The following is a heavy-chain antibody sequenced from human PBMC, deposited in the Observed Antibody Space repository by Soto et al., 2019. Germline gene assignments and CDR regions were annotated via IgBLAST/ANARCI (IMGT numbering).Heavy chain of an antibody. CDR1: GFTFGSYA. D-gene: IGHD1-7*01. CDR2: ISGSGATT. J-gene: IGHJ5*02. Sequence: PGGSLRLSCAASGFTFGSYAMSWVRQAPGKGLEWVSGISGSGATTNYADSVKGRFSISRDNSKNTAYLQMDSLRAEDTAVYYCAKGQGNWNLANCFDPWGQGTLVTVSS. V-gene: IGHV3-23*01. CDR3: AKGQGNWNLANCFDP.